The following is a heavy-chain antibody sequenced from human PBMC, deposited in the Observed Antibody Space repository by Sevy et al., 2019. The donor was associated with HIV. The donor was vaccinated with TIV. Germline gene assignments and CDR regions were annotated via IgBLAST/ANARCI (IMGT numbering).Heavy chain of an antibody. CDR3: ATQYSYDY. CDR2: INSNSGAI. Sequence: ASGKVSCKASGHTFSDYYIQWVRQAAGQGLEWMGWINSNSGAISYAQKFRDRVTMTSDTSISTAYMELSRLRSDDTAVYYCATQYSYDYWGQGTLVTVSS. J-gene: IGHJ4*02. D-gene: IGHD4-4*01. CDR1: GHTFSDYY. V-gene: IGHV1-2*02.